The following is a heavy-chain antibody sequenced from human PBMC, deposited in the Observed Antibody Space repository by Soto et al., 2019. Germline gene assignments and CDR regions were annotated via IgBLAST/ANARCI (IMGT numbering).Heavy chain of an antibody. CDR1: GYSISGGYY. CDR3: ARDLHLDV. V-gene: IGHV4-38-2*02. J-gene: IGHJ6*02. CDR2: IYHSGST. Sequence: SETLSLTCAVSGYSISGGYYWGWIRQPPGKGLEWIGSIYHSGSTYYNPSLKSRVTISVDTSKNQFSLKLSSVTAADTAVYYCARDLHLDVWGQGTTVTVSS.